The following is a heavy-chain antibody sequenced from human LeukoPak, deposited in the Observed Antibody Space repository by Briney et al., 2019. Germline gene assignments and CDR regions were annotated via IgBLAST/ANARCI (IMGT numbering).Heavy chain of an antibody. Sequence: SETLSLTCTVSGGSISSYYWSWIRQPPGKGLEWIGYIYYSGSTNYDPSLKSRVTISVDTSKNQFSLRLSSVTAADTAVYYCARRGSSGWFNDAFDIWGQGTMVTVSS. D-gene: IGHD6-19*01. J-gene: IGHJ3*02. CDR2: IYYSGST. CDR3: ARRGSSGWFNDAFDI. CDR1: GGSISSYY. V-gene: IGHV4-59*08.